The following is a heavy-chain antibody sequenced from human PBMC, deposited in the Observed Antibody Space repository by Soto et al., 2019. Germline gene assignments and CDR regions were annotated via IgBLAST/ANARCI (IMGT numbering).Heavy chain of an antibody. J-gene: IGHJ6*02. Sequence: PSETLSLTCAVYGGSFSGYYWSWIRQPPGKGLEWIGEINHSGSTNYNPSLKSRVTISVDTSKNQFSLKLSSVTAADTAVYYCARARGYGSGSYGHYYYYYGMDAWGQGTTVTVSS. D-gene: IGHD3-10*01. CDR1: GGSFSGYY. CDR2: INHSGST. CDR3: ARARGYGSGSYGHYYYYYGMDA. V-gene: IGHV4-34*01.